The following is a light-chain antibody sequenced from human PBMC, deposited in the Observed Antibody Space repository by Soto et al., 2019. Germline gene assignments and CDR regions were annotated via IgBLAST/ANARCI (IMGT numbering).Light chain of an antibody. Sequence: QSALTQPASVSGSPGQSITISCTGTSSDVGAYNYVSWYQQHPGKAPKLMIYDVSNRPSGVSNRFSGSKSGNTASLTISGLQAEDEADYYCRSYTTSSIYVVFGGGTKLTVL. V-gene: IGLV2-14*01. CDR2: DVS. CDR1: SSDVGAYNY. CDR3: RSYTTSSIYVV. J-gene: IGLJ2*01.